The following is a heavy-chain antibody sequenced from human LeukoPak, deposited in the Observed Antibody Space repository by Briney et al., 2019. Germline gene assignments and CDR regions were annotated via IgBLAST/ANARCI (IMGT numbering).Heavy chain of an antibody. CDR2: INHSGST. V-gene: IGHV4-34*01. D-gene: IGHD3-10*01. CDR3: ARGRRVRYFDL. Sequence: SETLFLTCAVYGGSFSGYYWSWIRQPPGKGLEWIGEINHSGSTNYSPSLKSRVTISVDTSKNQFSLKLSSVTAADTAVYYCARGRRVRYFDLWGRGTLVTVSS. J-gene: IGHJ2*01. CDR1: GGSFSGYY.